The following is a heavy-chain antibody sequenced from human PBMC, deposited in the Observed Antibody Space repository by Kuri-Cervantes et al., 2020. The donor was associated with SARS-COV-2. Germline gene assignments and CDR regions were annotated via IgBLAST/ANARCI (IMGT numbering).Heavy chain of an antibody. V-gene: IGHV1-8*01. Sequence: SVKVSCKASVYTFTSYDINWVRQATGQGLEWRGWMNPNSGNTGYAQQFQGKVTMTRNTSKSTAYMELSSLRSEDTAVYYCARAHYYFWSGYQTITDYCYGMDVWGQGTTVTVSS. J-gene: IGHJ6*02. CDR2: MNPNSGNT. CDR3: ARAHYYFWSGYQTITDYCYGMDV. CDR1: VYTFTSYD. D-gene: IGHD3-3*01.